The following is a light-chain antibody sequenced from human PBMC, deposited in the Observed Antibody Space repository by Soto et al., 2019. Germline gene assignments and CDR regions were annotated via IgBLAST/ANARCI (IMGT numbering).Light chain of an antibody. J-gene: IGKJ1*01. CDR3: QQYNNWPRT. CDR1: QSVSDY. CDR2: GAS. Sequence: EIVLTQSPATLSLSPGERATLSCRASQSVSDYLAWYHQKPGQAPRLLIYGASTRATGIPARFSGSGSGTEFTLTINSLQSEDFAVYYCQQYNNWPRTFGQGTKVDI. V-gene: IGKV3-15*01.